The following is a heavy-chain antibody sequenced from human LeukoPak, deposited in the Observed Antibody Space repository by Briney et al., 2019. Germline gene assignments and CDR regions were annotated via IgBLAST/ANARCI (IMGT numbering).Heavy chain of an antibody. V-gene: IGHV5-51*01. CDR3: ARRTSNDYGGNSAAY. CDR2: IYPGDSDT. D-gene: IGHD4-23*01. J-gene: IGHJ4*02. Sequence: GESLKISCKGSGYSFTTYWIGWVRQMPGKGLEWMGIIYPGDSDTRYSPSFQGQVTISADKSISTAYLQWSSLKASDTAMYYCARRTSNDYGGNSAAYWGQGTLVTDSS. CDR1: GYSFTTYW.